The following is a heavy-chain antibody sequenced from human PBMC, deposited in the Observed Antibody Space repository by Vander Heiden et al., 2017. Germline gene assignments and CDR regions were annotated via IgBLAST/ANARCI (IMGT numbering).Heavy chain of an antibody. D-gene: IGHD2-15*01. CDR1: SGSISSDYYY. V-gene: IGHV4-39*01. J-gene: IGHJ6*02. CDR2: ISYSGSP. CDR3: ARHYCSGGRCYYYGMDV. Sequence: QLQLQESGPGLVKPSETLSLTCTVSSGSISSDYYYWAWIRQPPGKGLEGTGTISYSGSPYYNPSLKSRVTISIDTSKSQFSLMLSSVTAADTAVYYCARHYCSGGRCYYYGMDVWGQGTTVTVSS.